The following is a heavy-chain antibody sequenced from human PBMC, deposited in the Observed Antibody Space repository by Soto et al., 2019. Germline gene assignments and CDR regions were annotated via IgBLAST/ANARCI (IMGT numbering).Heavy chain of an antibody. CDR3: TTLGVGYDFWSGCYSPRDV. V-gene: IGHV3-15*01. CDR2: IKSKTDGGTT. Sequence: TCADSGFSYSNASMSCVFRVQGKGLEWVGRIKSKTDGGTTDYAAPVKGRFTISRDDSKNTLYLQMNSLKTEDTAVYYCTTLGVGYDFWSGCYSPRDVLGQAT. CDR1: GFSYSNAS. J-gene: IGHJ6*02. D-gene: IGHD3-3*01.